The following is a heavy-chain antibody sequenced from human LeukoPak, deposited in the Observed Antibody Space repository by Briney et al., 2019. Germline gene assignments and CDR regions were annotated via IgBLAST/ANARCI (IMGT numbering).Heavy chain of an antibody. CDR2: ISAYNGHT. CDR3: ARVWRTSPYYVDY. CDR1: GGTFSSYA. J-gene: IGHJ4*02. Sequence: ASVKVSCKASGGTFSSYAISWVRQAPGQGLEWMGWISAYNGHTNYAQKFQGRVSMTTDTSTSTAYMELRSLRSDDTAVYYCARVWRTSPYYVDYWGQGTLVTVSS. D-gene: IGHD3-16*01. V-gene: IGHV1-18*01.